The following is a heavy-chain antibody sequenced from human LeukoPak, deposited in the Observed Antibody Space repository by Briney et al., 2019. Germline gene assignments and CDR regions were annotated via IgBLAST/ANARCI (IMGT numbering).Heavy chain of an antibody. CDR2: ISSSSSTI. CDR3: ARVPGIAAAGTYYYYYGMDV. CDR1: GFTFSSYS. D-gene: IGHD6-13*01. V-gene: IGHV3-48*04. Sequence: PGGSLRLSCAASGFTFSSYSMNWVRQAPGKGLEWVSYISSSSSTIYYADSVKGRFTISRDNAKNSLYLQMNSLRAEDTAVYYCARVPGIAAAGTYYYYYGMDVWGQGTTVTVSS. J-gene: IGHJ6*02.